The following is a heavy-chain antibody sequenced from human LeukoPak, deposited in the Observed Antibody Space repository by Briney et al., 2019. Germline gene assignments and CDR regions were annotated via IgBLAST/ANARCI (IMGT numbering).Heavy chain of an antibody. Sequence: GGSLRLSCAASGFTFSSYEMNWVRQAPGKGLEWVSYISSSGSTIYYADSVKGRFTISRDNAKNSLYLQMSSLRAEDTAVYYCAKRRYERSGNFDYWGQGTLVTVSS. J-gene: IGHJ4*02. CDR1: GFTFSSYE. CDR3: AKRRYERSGNFDY. V-gene: IGHV3-48*03. D-gene: IGHD3-22*01. CDR2: ISSSGSTI.